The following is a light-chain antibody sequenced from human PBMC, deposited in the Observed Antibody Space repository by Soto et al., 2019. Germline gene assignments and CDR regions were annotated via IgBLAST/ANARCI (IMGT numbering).Light chain of an antibody. V-gene: IGLV3-21*04. CDR1: NIGGKS. CDR3: QVWNSNSDHPV. J-gene: IGLJ7*01. CDR2: YDS. Sequence: SYELTQPPSVSVAPGETAKITCEGNNIGGKSVHWYQQKPGQAPLVVIYYDSDRPSGLPERFSGSNSRNTATLTISGVEDGDEADDYCQVWNSNSDHPVFGGGTQLTVL.